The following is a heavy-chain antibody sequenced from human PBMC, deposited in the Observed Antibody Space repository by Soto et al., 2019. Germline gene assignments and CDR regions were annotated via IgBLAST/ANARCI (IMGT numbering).Heavy chain of an antibody. CDR1: GGSISSYY. V-gene: IGHV4-59*01. CDR3: ARYNWGAMGAFDI. CDR2: IYYSGST. J-gene: IGHJ3*02. D-gene: IGHD1-1*01. Sequence: SETLSLTCTVSGGSISSYYWSWIRQPPGKGLEWIGYIYYSGSTNYNPSLKSRVTISVDTSKNQFSLKLGSVTAADTAVYYCARYNWGAMGAFDIWGQGTMVTVSS.